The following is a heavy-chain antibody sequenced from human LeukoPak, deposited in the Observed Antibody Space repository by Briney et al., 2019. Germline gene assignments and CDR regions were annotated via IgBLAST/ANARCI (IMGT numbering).Heavy chain of an antibody. Sequence: PGGSLRLSCAASGINVSANYMTWIRQAPGKGLEWVSIIYGAGAAYYAESVRGRFIISRDNSKNTLFLQMNSLRAEDTAVYYCVSSTGQQLIPYDYWGQGTHVAVSS. CDR3: VSSTGQQLIPYDY. CDR2: IYGAGAA. CDR1: GINVSANY. D-gene: IGHD6-13*01. J-gene: IGHJ4*02. V-gene: IGHV3-66*02.